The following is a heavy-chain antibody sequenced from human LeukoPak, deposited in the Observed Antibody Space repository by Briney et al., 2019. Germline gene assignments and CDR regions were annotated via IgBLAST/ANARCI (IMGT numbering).Heavy chain of an antibody. CDR1: GGSISSGSYY. D-gene: IGHD3-9*01. V-gene: IGHV4-61*02. CDR2: IYTSGST. J-gene: IGHJ4*02. CDR3: ARYFDWLGGVGDYFDY. Sequence: SQTLSLTCTVSGGSISSGSYYWSWIRQPAGKGLEWIGRIYTSGSTNYNPSLKSRVTISVDTSKNQFSLKLSSVTAADTAVYYCARYFDWLGGVGDYFDYWGQGTLVTVSS.